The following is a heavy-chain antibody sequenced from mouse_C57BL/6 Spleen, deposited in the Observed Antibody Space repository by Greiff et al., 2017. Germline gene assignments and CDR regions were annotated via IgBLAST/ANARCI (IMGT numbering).Heavy chain of an antibody. J-gene: IGHJ3*01. V-gene: IGHV1-42*01. CDR3: ARSGGTYDYDGAWFAY. CDR1: GYSFTGYY. CDR2: INPSTGGT. D-gene: IGHD2-4*01. Sequence: EVQLQQSGPELVKPGASVKISCKASGYSFTGYYMNWVKQSPEKSLEWIGEINPSTGGTTYNQKFKAKATLTVDKSSSTAYMQLKSLTSEDSAVYYCARSGGTYDYDGAWFAYWGQGTLVTVSA.